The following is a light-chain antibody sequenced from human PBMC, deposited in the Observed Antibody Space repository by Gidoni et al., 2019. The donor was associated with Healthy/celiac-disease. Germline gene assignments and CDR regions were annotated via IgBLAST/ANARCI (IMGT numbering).Light chain of an antibody. J-gene: IGLJ2*01. Sequence: SYDLTQPPSVSVSPGQTASITCSGVNLGDQYAGWYQQKPGQSPVLVIYQESKRPPGIPERFSGSNSGNTATLTISGTQAMDEADYYCQAWDSSTVVFGGGTKLTVL. CDR1: NLGDQY. CDR3: QAWDSSTVV. V-gene: IGLV3-1*01. CDR2: QES.